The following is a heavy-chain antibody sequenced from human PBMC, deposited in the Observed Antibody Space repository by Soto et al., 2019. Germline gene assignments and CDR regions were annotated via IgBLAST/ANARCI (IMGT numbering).Heavy chain of an antibody. CDR2: IIPVLGTP. CDR3: ASSAGLDHLLNYYGLNV. Sequence: QVLLVQSSAEVKKPGSSVKVSCKASGGTFTSTAFSWVRQAPGQGLEWMGGIIPVLGTPNYAQKFQARLTVTADASTTTVHMELSSLRSDDTGVYYCASSAGLDHLLNYYGLNVWGQGTTVTVSS. D-gene: IGHD6-13*01. J-gene: IGHJ6*02. V-gene: IGHV1-69*01. CDR1: GGTFTSTA.